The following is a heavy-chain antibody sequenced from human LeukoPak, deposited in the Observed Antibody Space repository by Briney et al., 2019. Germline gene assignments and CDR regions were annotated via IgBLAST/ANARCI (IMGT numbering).Heavy chain of an antibody. J-gene: IGHJ3*02. V-gene: IGHV4-34*01. D-gene: IGHD3-22*01. CDR1: GGTFSGYY. CDR2: INHSGST. CDR3: ARGLYYYDSSGYSDDAFDI. Sequence: SETLSLTCAVDGGTFSGYYWSWIRQPPGKGLEWIGEINHSGSTNYNPSLKSRVTISVDTSKNQFSLKLSSVTAADTAVYYCARGLYYYDSSGYSDDAFDIWGQGTMVTVSS.